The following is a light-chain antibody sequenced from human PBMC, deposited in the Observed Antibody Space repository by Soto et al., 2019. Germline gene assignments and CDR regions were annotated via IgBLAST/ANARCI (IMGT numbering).Light chain of an antibody. V-gene: IGKV2-30*01. Sequence: DVAMPQSPLSLPVTLGQPASISCRSSQSLLYTDGYTYLNWFQQRPGQSPRRLIYKVSNRDSGVPDRFSGGGSGTDFTLKISRVEAEDVGVYYCMQGTHWPLTFGGGTKVEIK. CDR3: MQGTHWPLT. CDR1: QSLLYTDGYTY. J-gene: IGKJ4*01. CDR2: KVS.